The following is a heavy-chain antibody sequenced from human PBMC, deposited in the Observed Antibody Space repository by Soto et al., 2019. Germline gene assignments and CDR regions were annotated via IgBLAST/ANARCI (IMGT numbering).Heavy chain of an antibody. Sequence: ELQLVESGGGLVQPGGSLRLSCAVSGFTFSSFWMHWVRQAPGEGLVWVSRINTDGSSTSYGYSVQGRFTIYRDNAKNTLYLPMNSMRVADTDLYYCAKRGVDTYDLSYWGQGTLVNVS. CDR1: GFTFSSFW. CDR3: AKRGVDTYDLSY. CDR2: INTDGSST. V-gene: IGHV3-74*01. D-gene: IGHD3-10*01. J-gene: IGHJ4*02.